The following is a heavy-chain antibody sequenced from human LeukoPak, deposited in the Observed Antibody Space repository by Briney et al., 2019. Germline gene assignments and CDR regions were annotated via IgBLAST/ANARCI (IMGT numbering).Heavy chain of an antibody. D-gene: IGHD3-22*01. V-gene: IGHV1-2*02. CDR1: GGTFSSYA. J-gene: IGHJ4*02. CDR2: INPNSGGT. Sequence: ASVKVSCKASGGTFSSYAISWVRQAPGQGLEWMGWINPNSGGTNYAQKFQGRVTMTRDTSISTAYMELSRLRSDDTAVYYCARSVRGYYYDSSGYYHYWGQGTLVTVSS. CDR3: ARSVRGYYYDSSGYYHY.